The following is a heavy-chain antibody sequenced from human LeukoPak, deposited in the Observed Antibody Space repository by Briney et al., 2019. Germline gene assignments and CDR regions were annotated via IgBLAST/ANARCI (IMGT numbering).Heavy chain of an antibody. CDR1: GFTFSSYG. J-gene: IGHJ4*02. Sequence: GGSLRLSCAASGFTFSSYGMHWVRQAPGKGLEWVAFIRLDGSNKYYADSVRGRFTISRDNSKNTLYLQMNSLRAEDTALYYCAKPHFDYWGQGTLVTVSS. CDR2: IRLDGSNK. CDR3: AKPHFDY. V-gene: IGHV3-30*02.